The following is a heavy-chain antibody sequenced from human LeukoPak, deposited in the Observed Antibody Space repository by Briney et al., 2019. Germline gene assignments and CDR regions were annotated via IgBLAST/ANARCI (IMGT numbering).Heavy chain of an antibody. CDR1: NYSISSGYY. Sequence: SEILSLTCIVSNYSISSGYYWGWFRQPPGKGLEWIGSMHHSGSSYQTPSLKSRVTMSVDTSKNQFSLRLSSVTAADTAVYYCARDISARYDYWGQGALATVSS. CDR2: MHHSGSS. J-gene: IGHJ4*02. CDR3: ARDISARYDY. D-gene: IGHD1-14*01. V-gene: IGHV4-38-2*02.